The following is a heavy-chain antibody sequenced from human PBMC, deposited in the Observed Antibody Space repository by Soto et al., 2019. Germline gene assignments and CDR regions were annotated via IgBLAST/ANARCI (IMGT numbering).Heavy chain of an antibody. J-gene: IGHJ4*02. Sequence: GGSLRLSCEASGFTFSNYGMHWVRQAPGKGLEWVAGICHDGSNIYYADSVKGRSTISRDNAKNSLYLQMNSLRAEDTAVYYCARAPYIVVVPAAPNSFDYWGQGTLVTVSS. CDR2: ICHDGSNI. D-gene: IGHD2-2*01. CDR1: GFTFSNYG. CDR3: ARAPYIVVVPAAPNSFDY. V-gene: IGHV3-33*01.